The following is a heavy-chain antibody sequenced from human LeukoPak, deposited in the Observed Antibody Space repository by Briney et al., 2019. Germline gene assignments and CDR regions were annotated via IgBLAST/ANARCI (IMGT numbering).Heavy chain of an antibody. Sequence: GGSLRLSCAASGFTFSSYAMSWVRQAPGKGLEWVSAISGSGGSTYYADSVKGRFTISRDNAKNSLYLQMNSLRAEDTALYYCAKAPSWTGNYYYYGMDVWGQGTTVTVSS. CDR1: GFTFSSYA. CDR2: ISGSGGST. CDR3: AKAPSWTGNYYYYGMDV. V-gene: IGHV3-23*01. J-gene: IGHJ6*02. D-gene: IGHD3/OR15-3a*01.